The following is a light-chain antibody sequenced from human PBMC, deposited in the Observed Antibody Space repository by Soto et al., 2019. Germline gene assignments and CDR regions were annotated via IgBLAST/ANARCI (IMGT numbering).Light chain of an antibody. J-gene: IGKJ1*01. CDR2: AAS. CDR1: QDIGGR. V-gene: IGKV1-12*01. Sequence: DTLMTESSYSVSASVGERQTITCRASQDIGGRLAWFQQKPGKAPQYLIQAASILQSGVPSRFSGSGSGTEFILTINNLQPEDFASYFCLQVYSFPRTFGLGTKVDIK. CDR3: LQVYSFPRT.